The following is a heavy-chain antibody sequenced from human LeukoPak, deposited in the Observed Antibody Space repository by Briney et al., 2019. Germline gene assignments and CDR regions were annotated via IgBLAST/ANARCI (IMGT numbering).Heavy chain of an antibody. D-gene: IGHD3-3*01. CDR1: GYTFTIYD. Sequence: ASVKVSCKASGYTFTIYDINWVRQATGQGLEWMGWMNPNSGNTGYAQKFQGRVTITRNTSISTAYMELSSLRSEDTAVYYCARGRFLEWLFKAPLGYWGQGTLVTVSS. CDR3: ARGRFLEWLFKAPLGY. J-gene: IGHJ4*02. CDR2: MNPNSGNT. V-gene: IGHV1-8*03.